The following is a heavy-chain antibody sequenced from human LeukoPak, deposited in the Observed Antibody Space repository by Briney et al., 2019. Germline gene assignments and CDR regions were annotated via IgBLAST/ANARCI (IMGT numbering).Heavy chain of an antibody. CDR3: AKEGYSGYYAFDI. Sequence: GGSLRLSCAASGFILSDHYMSWIRQAPGKGLEWVSYISTSGRYTNYADSVKSRFTISRDNAKNSLYLQMNSLRADDTAMYYCAKEGYSGYYAFDIWGQGTMVTVSS. V-gene: IGHV3-11*05. CDR2: ISTSGRYT. CDR1: GFILSDHY. J-gene: IGHJ3*02. D-gene: IGHD5-12*01.